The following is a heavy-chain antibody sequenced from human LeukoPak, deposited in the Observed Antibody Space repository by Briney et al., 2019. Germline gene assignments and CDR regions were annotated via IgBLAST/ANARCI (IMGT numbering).Heavy chain of an antibody. D-gene: IGHD6-19*01. CDR3: VKDLEPVAGDYYYYGMDV. Sequence: PGGSLRLSCAASGFTFSSYAMSWVRQAPGKGLEWVSAISGSGGSTYYADSVKGRFTISRDNSKNTLYLQMNSLRAEDTAVYYCVKDLEPVAGDYYYYGMDVWGQGTTVTVSS. V-gene: IGHV3-23*01. J-gene: IGHJ6*02. CDR2: ISGSGGST. CDR1: GFTFSSYA.